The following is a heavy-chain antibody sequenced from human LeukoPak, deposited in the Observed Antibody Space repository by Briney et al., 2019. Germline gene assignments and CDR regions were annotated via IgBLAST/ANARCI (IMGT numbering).Heavy chain of an antibody. CDR1: GGTFSSYT. V-gene: IGHV1-69*02. J-gene: IGHJ4*02. CDR2: IIPILGIA. CDR3: ASAPRTYCTNGVCPYYFDY. Sequence: SVKVSCKASGGTFSSYTISWARQAPGQGLERMGRIIPILGIANYAQKFQGRVTITADKSTSTAYMELSSLRSEDTAVYYCASAPRTYCTNGVCPYYFDYWGQGTLVTVSS. D-gene: IGHD2-8*01.